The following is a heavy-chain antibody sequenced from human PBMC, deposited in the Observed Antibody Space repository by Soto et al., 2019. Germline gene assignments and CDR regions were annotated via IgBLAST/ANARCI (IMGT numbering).Heavy chain of an antibody. CDR2: ISGSGGST. CDR3: AKDKVAVAGTTYDFFDP. J-gene: IGHJ5*02. D-gene: IGHD6-19*01. CDR1: GFTFSSYA. Sequence: GGSLRLSCAASGFTFSSYAMSWVRQAPGKGLEWVSAISGSGGSTYYADSVKGRFTISRDNSKNTLYLQMNSLRAEDTAVYYCAKDKVAVAGTTYDFFDPWAQGTLVTVSS. V-gene: IGHV3-23*01.